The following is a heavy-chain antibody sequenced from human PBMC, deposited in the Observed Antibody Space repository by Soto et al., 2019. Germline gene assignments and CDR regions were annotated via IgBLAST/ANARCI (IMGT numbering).Heavy chain of an antibody. CDR2: IIPIFGTA. V-gene: IGHV1-69*01. J-gene: IGHJ4*02. CDR1: GGTFSSYA. Sequence: QVQLVQSGAEVQKPGYSVKVACKASGGTFSSYAISWVRQDPGQGLEWMGGIIPIFGTANYAQKIQGRVTITADESTSTAYMELSSLRSEDTAVYYCASGAGVRGSSDRNFDYWGQGTLVTVSS. CDR3: ASGAGVRGSSDRNFDY. D-gene: IGHD3-10*01.